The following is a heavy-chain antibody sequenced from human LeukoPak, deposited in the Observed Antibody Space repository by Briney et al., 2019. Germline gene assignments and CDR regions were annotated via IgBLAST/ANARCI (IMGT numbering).Heavy chain of an antibody. Sequence: PGGSLRLSCAASGFTFSSYAMSWVRQAPGKGLEWVSAISGSGGSTYYADSVKGRFTISRDNSKNTLYLQMNSLRAEDTAVYYCAKGGHCSGGSCYEVPAYAFGIWGQGIMVTVSS. CDR3: AKGGHCSGGSCYEVPAYAFGI. CDR2: ISGSGGST. D-gene: IGHD2-15*01. CDR1: GFTFSSYA. V-gene: IGHV3-23*01. J-gene: IGHJ3*02.